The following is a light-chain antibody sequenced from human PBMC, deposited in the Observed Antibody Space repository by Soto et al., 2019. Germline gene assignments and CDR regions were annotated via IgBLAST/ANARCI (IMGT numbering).Light chain of an antibody. Sequence: QSALTQPRSVSGSPGQSVTISCTGTSSDVPAYNYVSWYQQHPGKVPKLMIYDVTKLPSGVPDRFSGSKSGNTSSLTISGLQAEDEADYYCCSYAGSYTFVFGTGTKVTVL. V-gene: IGLV2-11*01. CDR1: SSDVPAYNY. CDR2: DVT. J-gene: IGLJ1*01. CDR3: CSYAGSYTFV.